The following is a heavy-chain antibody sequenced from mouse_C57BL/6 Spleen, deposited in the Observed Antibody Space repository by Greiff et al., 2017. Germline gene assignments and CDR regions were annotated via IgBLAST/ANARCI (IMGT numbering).Heavy chain of an antibody. CDR1: GYTFTSYG. D-gene: IGHD4-1*01. CDR3: ACWEVAY. J-gene: IGHJ3*01. Sequence: QVQLKESGAELARPGASVKLSCKASGYTFTSYGISWVKQRTGQGLEWIGEIYPRSGNTYYNGKFKGKDTLTADKSSSTAYLVLRSLTAADSAVXFCACWEVAYWGQGTLVTVSA. CDR2: IYPRSGNT. V-gene: IGHV1-81*01.